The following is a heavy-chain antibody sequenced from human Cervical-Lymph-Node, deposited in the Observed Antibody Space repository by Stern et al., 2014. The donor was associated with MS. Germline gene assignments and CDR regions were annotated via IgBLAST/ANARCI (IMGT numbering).Heavy chain of an antibody. CDR3: ARDYRDGETYVGYLDY. CDR2: TYYRSKWYT. CDR1: GDSVSSNTAA. D-gene: IGHD4-17*01. V-gene: IGHV6-1*01. J-gene: IGHJ4*02. Sequence: VQLVQSGPGLVKPSQTLSLTCAISGDSVSSNTAAWNWIRQSPSRGLEWLGRTYYRSKWYTDYAVSVKSRVTIYPDASKNQFSLQLSSVTPEDTAVYYCARDYRDGETYVGYLDYWGQGTLVTVSS.